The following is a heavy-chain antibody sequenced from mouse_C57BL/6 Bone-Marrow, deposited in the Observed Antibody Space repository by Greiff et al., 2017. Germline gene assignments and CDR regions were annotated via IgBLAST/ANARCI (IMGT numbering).Heavy chain of an antibody. V-gene: IGHV1-18*01. CDR3: ARDDYGKHGDAMDY. D-gene: IGHD2-1*01. J-gene: IGHJ4*01. Sequence: DVQLQESGPELVKPGASVKIPCKASGYTFTDYNMDWVKQSHGKGLEWIGDINPNNGGTIYNQKFKGKATLTVDKSSSTAYMELRSLTSEDTAVYYCARDDYGKHGDAMDYWGQGTSVTVSS. CDR2: INPNNGGT. CDR1: GYTFTDYN.